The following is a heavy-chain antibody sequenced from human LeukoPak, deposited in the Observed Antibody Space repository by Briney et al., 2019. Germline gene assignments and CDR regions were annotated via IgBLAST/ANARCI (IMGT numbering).Heavy chain of an antibody. V-gene: IGHV3-48*04. J-gene: IGHJ4*02. CDR3: ARASPQKLGYFDY. CDR2: ISGSGGTT. Sequence: PGGSLRLSCAASGFTFNNAWMNWVRQAPGKGLEWVSYISGSGGTTYYADSVQGRFTISRDNTKNSLYLQMNSLRAEDTAVYYCARASPQKLGYFDYWGQGTLVTVSS. D-gene: IGHD3-16*01. CDR1: GFTFNNAW.